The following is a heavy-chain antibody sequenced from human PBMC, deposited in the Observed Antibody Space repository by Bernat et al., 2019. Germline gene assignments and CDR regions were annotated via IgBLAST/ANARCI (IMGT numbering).Heavy chain of an antibody. J-gene: IGHJ4*02. D-gene: IGHD2-21*02. Sequence: EVQLVESGGGLVKPGGSLRLSCAASGFTFSSYSMNWVRQAPGKGLEWVSSISSSSSYIYYADSVKGRFNISRDNAKKSLYLQMNSLRAGDTAVYYCARSLRVVTPLDYWGQGTLVTVSS. CDR2: ISSSSSYI. CDR1: GFTFSSYS. CDR3: ARSLRVVTPLDY. V-gene: IGHV3-21*01.